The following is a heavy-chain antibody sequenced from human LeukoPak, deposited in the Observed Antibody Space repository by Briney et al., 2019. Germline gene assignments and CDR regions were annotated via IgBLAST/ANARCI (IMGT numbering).Heavy chain of an antibody. Sequence: AASVKVSCKASGGTFSSYAISWVRQAPGQGLEWMGRIIPILGIANYAQKFQGRVTITADKSTSTAYMELSSLRSEDTAVYYCATLLEWLPYYYYGMDVWGQGTTVTVSS. D-gene: IGHD3-3*01. J-gene: IGHJ6*02. V-gene: IGHV1-69*04. CDR1: GGTFSSYA. CDR3: ATLLEWLPYYYYGMDV. CDR2: IIPILGIA.